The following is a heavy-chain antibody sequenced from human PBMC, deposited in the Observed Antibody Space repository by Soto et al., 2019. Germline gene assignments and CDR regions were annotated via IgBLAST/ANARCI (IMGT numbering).Heavy chain of an antibody. Sequence: SETLSLTCAVSGFSISSGYFWGWIRQPPGKGPEWLGSIYHSGTTYYNPSVKGRVTISVDTSKNQFSLKMSSVTAADTAVYYCSRDSSGYYWFLPCGKAPLVPVS. CDR2: IYHSGTT. CDR1: GFSISSGYF. CDR3: SRDSSGYYWFLP. V-gene: IGHV4-38-2*02. D-gene: IGHD3-22*01. J-gene: IGHJ5*02.